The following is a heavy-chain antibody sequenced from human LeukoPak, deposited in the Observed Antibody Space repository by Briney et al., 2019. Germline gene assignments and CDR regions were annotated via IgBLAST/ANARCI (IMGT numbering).Heavy chain of an antibody. Sequence: PETLSLTCTVSGGSISSSSYYWGWIRQPPGKGLEWIGSIYYSGSTYYNPSLESRVTISVDTSKNQFSLKLSSVTAADTAIYFCARRGYYYDSPYFQHWGQGTLVTVSS. CDR3: ARRGYYYDSPYFQH. V-gene: IGHV4-39*01. CDR1: GGSISSSSYY. J-gene: IGHJ1*01. D-gene: IGHD3-22*01. CDR2: IYYSGST.